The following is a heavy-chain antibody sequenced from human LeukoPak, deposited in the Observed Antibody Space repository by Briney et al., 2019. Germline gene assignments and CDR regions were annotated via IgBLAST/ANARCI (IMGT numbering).Heavy chain of an antibody. J-gene: IGHJ4*02. CDR3: ARGRGRSKRWLQPDGVDY. Sequence: SETLSLTCAVSGGSISSSNWWSWVRQPPGKGLEGIGEIYHSGSTNYNPSLKSRVTISVDTSKNQFSLKLSSVTAADTAVYYCARGRGRSKRWLQPDGVDYWGQGTLVTVSS. V-gene: IGHV4-4*02. CDR2: IYHSGST. CDR1: GGSISSSNW. D-gene: IGHD5-24*01.